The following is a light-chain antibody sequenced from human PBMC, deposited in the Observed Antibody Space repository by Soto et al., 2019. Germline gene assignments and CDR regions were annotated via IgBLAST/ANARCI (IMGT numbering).Light chain of an antibody. CDR3: QTWGTGILVV. Sequence: QLVLTQSPSASASLGASVKLTCTLSSGHSRYAIAWHQQQPEKGPRYLMKVNTDGSHILGDGIPHRFSGSSSGAERYLTISSLQSEDEADYYCQTWGTGILVVFGGGTKLTVL. J-gene: IGLJ2*01. CDR2: VNTDGSH. V-gene: IGLV4-69*01. CDR1: SGHSRYA.